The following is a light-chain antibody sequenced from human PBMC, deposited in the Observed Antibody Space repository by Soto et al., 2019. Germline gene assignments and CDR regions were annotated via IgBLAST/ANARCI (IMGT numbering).Light chain of an antibody. J-gene: IGKJ1*01. CDR3: MQATHFPRT. CDR2: NIS. Sequence: DVVMTQTPLSSPVTLGQSASISCRSSQSLVHSNGYTYLIWLQQRPGQPPRPLINNISNRFSGVPDRFSGSRAGTEFTLEISRVQPEDVGVYFCMQATHFPRTFGQGTEVTIK. CDR1: QSLVHSNGYTY. V-gene: IGKV2-24*01.